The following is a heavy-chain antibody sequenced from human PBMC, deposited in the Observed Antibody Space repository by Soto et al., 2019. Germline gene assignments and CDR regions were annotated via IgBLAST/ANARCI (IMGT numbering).Heavy chain of an antibody. Sequence: PSDTLSLTCTVSGGSIGIGDYYWSWILHPPGKGLEWIGYIYYSGSTYYNPSLKSRVTISVDTSKNQFSLKLSSVTAADTAVYYCARETLRNYYDSSGYFDYWGQGTLVTVSS. CDR2: IYYSGST. CDR3: ARETLRNYYDSSGYFDY. J-gene: IGHJ4*02. V-gene: IGHV4-30-4*02. CDR1: GGSIGIGDYY. D-gene: IGHD3-22*01.